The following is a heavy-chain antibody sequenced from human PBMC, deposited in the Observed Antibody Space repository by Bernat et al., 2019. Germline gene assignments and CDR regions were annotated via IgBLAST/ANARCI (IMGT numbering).Heavy chain of an antibody. CDR1: GFSFSTYS. J-gene: IGHJ4*02. CDR2: ISNAGGTI. CDR3: AARHCSNGVCQFDD. V-gene: IGHV3-21*01. Sequence: QLVESGGGLVKPGESLRLSCAASGFSFSTYSMNWVRQAPGKGLEWVSSISNAGGTIYYAYSVRGRFTISRANAENSLFLQMTSLRAEDTAVYYCAARHCSNGVCQFDDWGQGTLVTVSS. D-gene: IGHD2-8*01.